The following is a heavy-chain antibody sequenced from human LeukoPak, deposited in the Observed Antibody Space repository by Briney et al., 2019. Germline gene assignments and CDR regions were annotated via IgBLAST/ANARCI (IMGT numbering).Heavy chain of an antibody. CDR1: GGSISSGNSY. CDR2: IYISGST. V-gene: IGHV4-61*02. CDR3: ARGSSSKAGIWTEGYYLDY. D-gene: IGHD1-1*01. J-gene: IGHJ4*02. Sequence: PSETLSLTCTVSGGSISSGNSYWTWIRQPAGKGLEWIGRIYISGSTNYNPSLKSRVTISLDTSRNQFSLKLSSVTAADTAVYYCARGSSSKAGIWTEGYYLDYWGQGTLVTVSS.